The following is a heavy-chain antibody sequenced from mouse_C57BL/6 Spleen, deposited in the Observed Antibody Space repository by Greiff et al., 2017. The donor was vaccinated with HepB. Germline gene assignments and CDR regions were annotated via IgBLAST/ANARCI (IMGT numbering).Heavy chain of an antibody. CDR2: IDPSDSYT. D-gene: IGHD1-1*01. CDR1: GYTFTSYW. V-gene: IGHV1-50*01. CDR3: ASGKDYYGSRHLAMDY. Sequence: VQLQQPGAELVKPGASVKLSCKASGYTFTSYWMQWVKQRPGQGLEWIGEIDPSDSYTNYNQKFKGKATLTVDTSSSTAYMQLSSLTSEDSAVYYCASGKDYYGSRHLAMDYWGQGTSVTVSS. J-gene: IGHJ4*01.